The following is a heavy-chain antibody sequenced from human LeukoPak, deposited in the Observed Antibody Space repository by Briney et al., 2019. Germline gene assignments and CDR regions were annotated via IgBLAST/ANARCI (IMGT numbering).Heavy chain of an antibody. D-gene: IGHD4/OR15-4a*01. Sequence: GGSLRLSCAASGFTFSSYAMHWVRQAPGKGLEWVAFISYDGSNKYYGDSVKGRFTISRDNSKNTLYLQVSSLRAEDTAVYYCARRAGAYSHPYDYWGQGTLVTVSS. CDR3: ARRAGAYSHPYDY. CDR2: ISYDGSNK. V-gene: IGHV3-30*03. J-gene: IGHJ4*02. CDR1: GFTFSSYA.